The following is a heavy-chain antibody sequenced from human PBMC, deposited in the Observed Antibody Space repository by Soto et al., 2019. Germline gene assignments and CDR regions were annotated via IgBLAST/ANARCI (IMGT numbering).Heavy chain of an antibody. J-gene: IGHJ3*02. CDR2: TYYSGST. V-gene: IGHV4-31*03. CDR1: GVSMSSGGYY. CDR3: AREEAGAFDI. D-gene: IGHD3-10*01. Sequence: QVQLQESGPGLVKPSQTLSLTCTVSGVSMSSGGYYWTWIRQHPGKGLEWIGYTYYSGSTYYNPSRKSRLTISVDTSKNQFSLRLSSVTAADTAVYYCAREEAGAFDIWGQGTMVTVSS.